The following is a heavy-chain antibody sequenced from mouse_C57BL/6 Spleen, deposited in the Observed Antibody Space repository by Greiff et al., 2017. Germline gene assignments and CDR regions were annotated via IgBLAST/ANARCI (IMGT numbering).Heavy chain of an antibody. V-gene: IGHV5-17*01. CDR3: ARKASTAVGSHFDY. Sequence: EVQLVESGGGLVKPGGSLKLSCAASGFTFSDYGMHWVRQAPEKGLEWVAYISSGSSNIYYADTVKGRFTISRDNAKNTLFLQMTSLQSEDTAMYSCARKASTAVGSHFDYWGQGATLTVSS. CDR1: GFTFSDYG. J-gene: IGHJ2*01. CDR2: ISSGSSNI. D-gene: IGHD1-1*01.